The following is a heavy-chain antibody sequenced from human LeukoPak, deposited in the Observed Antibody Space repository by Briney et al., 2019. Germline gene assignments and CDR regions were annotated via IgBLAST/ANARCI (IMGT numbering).Heavy chain of an antibody. J-gene: IGHJ3*02. Sequence: SETLSLTCTVSGGSISSYYWSWIRQPPGKGLEWIGYIYYSGSTNYNPSLKSRVTISVDTSKNQFSLKLSSVTAADTAVYYCARDYRDAFDIWGQGTMVTVSS. V-gene: IGHV4-59*01. CDR3: ARDYRDAFDI. CDR1: GGSISSYY. CDR2: IYYSGST.